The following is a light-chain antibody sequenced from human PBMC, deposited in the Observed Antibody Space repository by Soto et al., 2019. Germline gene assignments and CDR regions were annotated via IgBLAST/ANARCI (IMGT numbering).Light chain of an antibody. J-gene: IGLJ2*01. Sequence: QSVLTQPPSASGTTGRTVTISCSGGTSNIGSNYVYWYQQLPGTAPKLLIYRNNQRRSGVPDRFSGSKSGISASLAISGLRSEDEVYYYCAAWDDSLSGVVFGGGTKLTVL. CDR3: AAWDDSLSGVV. CDR2: RNN. CDR1: TSNIGSNY. V-gene: IGLV1-47*01.